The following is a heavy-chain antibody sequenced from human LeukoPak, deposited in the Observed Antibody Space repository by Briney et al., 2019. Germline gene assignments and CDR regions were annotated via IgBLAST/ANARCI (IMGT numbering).Heavy chain of an antibody. CDR2: VSAYNGNT. J-gene: IGHJ4*02. CDR3: ARASVSGSGSYFY. D-gene: IGHD3-10*01. V-gene: IGHV1-18*01. Sequence: ASEKVPCKASGYTFPRYGLSWVRQAPGQGLEGMGWVSAYNGNTHYAQQLQGRLTMTTDTSTSTAYMELRSLRSDDTAVYYCARASVSGSGSYFYWGQGTLVTVSS. CDR1: GYTFPRYG.